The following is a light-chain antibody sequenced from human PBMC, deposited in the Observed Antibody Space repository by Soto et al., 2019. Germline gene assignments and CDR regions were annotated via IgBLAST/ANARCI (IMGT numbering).Light chain of an antibody. Sequence: QSALTQPASVSGSPGQSFIISCTGTSXDVGGYNYVSWYQQHPGKAPKLMIYEVSNRPSGLSHSFSGSKSGNTASLTTSGLQAEDEADCYCSSYTYSSTPYAVGTGTNVTVL. CDR2: EVS. V-gene: IGLV2-14*01. CDR3: SSYTYSSTPYA. J-gene: IGLJ1*01. CDR1: SXDVGGYNY.